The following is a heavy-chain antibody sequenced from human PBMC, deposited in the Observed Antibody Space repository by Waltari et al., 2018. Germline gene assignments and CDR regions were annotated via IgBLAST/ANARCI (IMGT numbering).Heavy chain of an antibody. CDR2: SCHGGGDT. CDR1: GFFFSSYT. J-gene: IGHJ4*02. D-gene: IGHD5-12*01. CDR3: ARGEIFGWLRFVDY. V-gene: IGHV3-23*03. Sequence: EVQLLESGGGLVQPGGSLRLSCAASGFFFSSYTMNWVRRAPGKGRELVSSCHGGGDTDYADSVRGRFISARDNSKNMLYLQMNSLRPEDTAVYYCARGEIFGWLRFVDYWGQGTLVTVSS.